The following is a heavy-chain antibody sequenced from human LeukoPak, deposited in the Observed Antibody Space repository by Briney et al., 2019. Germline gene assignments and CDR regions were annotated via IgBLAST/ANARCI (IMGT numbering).Heavy chain of an antibody. J-gene: IGHJ5*02. CDR1: GGSISSTGYY. V-gene: IGHV4-34*01. Sequence: SETLSLTCTVYGGSISSTGYYWSWIRQPPGKGLEWIGEINRSGSTNYNPSLKSRVTISVDTSKNQFSLKLSSVTAADTAVYYCARHPRVLLWFGELYGWFDPWGQGTLVTVSS. D-gene: IGHD3-10*01. CDR3: ARHPRVLLWFGELYGWFDP. CDR2: INRSGST.